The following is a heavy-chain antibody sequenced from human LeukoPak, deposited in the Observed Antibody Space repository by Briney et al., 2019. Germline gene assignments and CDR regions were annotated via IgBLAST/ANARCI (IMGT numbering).Heavy chain of an antibody. CDR2: ISFDGSNK. CDR3: AKGAVYYDSSGPLGDY. D-gene: IGHD3-22*01. Sequence: GRSLRLSCAASGFTFSDYGMHWVRQAPGKGLEWVSVISFDGSNKYYADSVKGRFTISRADSKNTLYLQMSSLRAEDTAVYYCAKGAVYYDSSGPLGDYWGQGTLVTVSS. J-gene: IGHJ4*02. CDR1: GFTFSDYG. V-gene: IGHV3-30*18.